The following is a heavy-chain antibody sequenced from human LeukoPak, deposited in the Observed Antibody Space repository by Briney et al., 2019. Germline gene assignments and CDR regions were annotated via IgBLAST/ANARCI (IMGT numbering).Heavy chain of an antibody. CDR1: GFTFSSFG. CDR2: ISYDGSNK. V-gene: IGHV3-30*18. D-gene: IGHD1-26*01. J-gene: IGHJ4*02. Sequence: PGGSLRLSCAASGFTFSSFGMHWVRQAPGKGLEWVAVISYDGSNKYYADSVKGRFTISRDNSKNTLYLQMNSLRAEDTAVYYCAKIEWDDYWGQGTLVTVSS. CDR3: AKIEWDDY.